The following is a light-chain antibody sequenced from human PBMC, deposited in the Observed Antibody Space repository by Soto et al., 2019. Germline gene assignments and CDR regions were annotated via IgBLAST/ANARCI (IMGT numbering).Light chain of an antibody. Sequence: EIVMTQSPATLSVSPGERATLSCRASQSVSSNLAWYQQKPGQAPRLLIYDASTRATDIPARFSGSGSGTEFTLTISSLKSEDFAVYYCQQYNNWPPKHTFGQGTKLEIK. J-gene: IGKJ2*01. CDR1: QSVSSN. V-gene: IGKV3-15*01. CDR2: DAS. CDR3: QQYNNWPPKHT.